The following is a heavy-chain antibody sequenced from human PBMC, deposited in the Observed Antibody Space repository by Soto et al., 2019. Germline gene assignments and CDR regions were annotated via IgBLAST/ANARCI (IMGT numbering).Heavy chain of an antibody. D-gene: IGHD3-16*01. CDR2: ISAYNGNT. J-gene: IGHJ3*02. Sequence: QVQLVQSGAEVKKPGASVKVSCKASGYTFTSYGISWVRQAPGQGLEWMGWISAYNGNTNYAQKLQGRVTMTTDTSTSTAYMELRSLRSDDTAVYYCARGADYVYVWGHTPHAFDIWGQGTMVTVSS. CDR1: GYTFTSYG. CDR3: ARGADYVYVWGHTPHAFDI. V-gene: IGHV1-18*01.